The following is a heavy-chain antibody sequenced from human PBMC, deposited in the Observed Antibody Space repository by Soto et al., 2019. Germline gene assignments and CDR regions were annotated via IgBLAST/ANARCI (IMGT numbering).Heavy chain of an antibody. CDR2: VNPILSMS. CDR1: GDTFSFYT. CDR3: ATSYGSGYRAFDY. V-gene: IGHV1-69*02. D-gene: IGHD3-10*01. Sequence: QVQLVQSGAELKKPGSSVKVSCKASGDTFSFYTINWLRQAPGLGLEWMGRVNPILSMSNYAQKFQGRVTMTADNSTSTAYMELRSLRSEDTAFYYCATSYGSGYRAFDYWGQGALVTVSS. J-gene: IGHJ4*02.